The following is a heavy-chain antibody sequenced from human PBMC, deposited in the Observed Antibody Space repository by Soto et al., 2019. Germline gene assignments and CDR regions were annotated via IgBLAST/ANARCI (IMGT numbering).Heavy chain of an antibody. V-gene: IGHV4-30-4*08. CDR2: IYNGGST. CDR3: ARAPVGLDTISYFDY. D-gene: IGHD3-3*01. CDR1: GGSISSAGYF. Sequence: PSETLSLTCTVSGGSISSAGYFWSWMRQSPGRGLEWIGYIYNGGSTYYRPSLESRMHMSLDATRNHYSLRLTSVTAADTAVYFCARAPVGLDTISYFDYWGQGKLVTVSS. J-gene: IGHJ4*02.